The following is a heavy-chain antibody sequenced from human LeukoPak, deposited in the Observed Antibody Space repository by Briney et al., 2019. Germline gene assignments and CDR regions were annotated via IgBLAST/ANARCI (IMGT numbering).Heavy chain of an antibody. V-gene: IGHV1-8*01. Sequence: GASVKVSCKASGYTFTSYEINWVRQATGQGLEWMGWMNPNSGNTGYAQKLQGRVTMTTDTSTSTAYMELRSLRSDDTAVYYCAIPNEYSSSVLDYWGQGTLVTVSS. J-gene: IGHJ4*02. CDR1: GYTFTSYE. CDR3: AIPNEYSSSVLDY. CDR2: MNPNSGNT. D-gene: IGHD6-6*01.